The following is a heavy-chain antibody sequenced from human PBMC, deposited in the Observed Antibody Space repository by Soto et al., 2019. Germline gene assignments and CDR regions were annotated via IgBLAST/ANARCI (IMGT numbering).Heavy chain of an antibody. Sequence: PGGSLRLACAASGFTVSSYAMSWVRQAPGKGLEWVSVISGSGGSTHYADSVKGRSTISRDNSKNTLHLQVNSLRGEDTAVYYCAKEADISGYYPDYWGQGTQVTVSS. D-gene: IGHD3-22*01. CDR3: AKEADISGYYPDY. V-gene: IGHV3-23*01. CDR1: GFTVSSYA. CDR2: ISGSGGST. J-gene: IGHJ4*02.